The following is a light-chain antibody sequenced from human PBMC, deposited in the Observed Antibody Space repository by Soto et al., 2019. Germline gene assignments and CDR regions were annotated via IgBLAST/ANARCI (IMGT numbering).Light chain of an antibody. CDR3: QQRNNWPRLT. V-gene: IGKV3-11*01. Sequence: EIVLTQSPATLSLSPGERATLSCRASQNVDNNFAWYQQKPGQAPRLLIYDISSRATGIPARFSGSGSGTDFTLTISSLEPDDFAVYYCQQRNNWPRLTFGGGTKVEIK. J-gene: IGKJ4*01. CDR1: QNVDNN. CDR2: DIS.